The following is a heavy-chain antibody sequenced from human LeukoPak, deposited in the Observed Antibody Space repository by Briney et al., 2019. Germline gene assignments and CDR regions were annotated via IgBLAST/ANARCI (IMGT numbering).Heavy chain of an antibody. CDR1: GYTFTSYD. CDR2: MNPNSGNT. CDR3: ARGIGSSWNFDI. Sequence: ASVKVSCKASGYTFTSYDINWVRQATGQGLEWMGWMNPNSGNTGYAQKFQGRVTMTRNTSTSTAYMELSSLRSEDTAVYYCARGIGSSWNFDIWGQGTMVTVSS. J-gene: IGHJ3*02. V-gene: IGHV1-8*01. D-gene: IGHD6-13*01.